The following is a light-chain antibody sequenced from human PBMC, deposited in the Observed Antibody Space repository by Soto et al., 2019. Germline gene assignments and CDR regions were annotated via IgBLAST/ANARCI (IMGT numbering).Light chain of an antibody. J-gene: IGKJ1*01. V-gene: IGKV3-20*01. Sequence: ENMLTQSPGTLSLSPGERATLXXRASQSVSNRYLAWYQQKPGQAPRLXIHGASSRATGVPDRFSGSGSGTDFTLTISRLEPEDFALYYCQQYASSPWTFGQGTKVDIK. CDR1: QSVSNRY. CDR3: QQYASSPWT. CDR2: GAS.